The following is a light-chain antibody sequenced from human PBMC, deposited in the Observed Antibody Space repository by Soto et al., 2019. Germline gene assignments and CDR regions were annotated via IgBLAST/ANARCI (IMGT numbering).Light chain of an antibody. CDR2: EVS. J-gene: IGLJ3*02. Sequence: QSVLTQPASVSGSPGQSITISCTGTSSDAGAYNYVSWYQQHPGKAPQLMISEVSNRPSGVSNRFSGSKSGNTASLTISGLQAEDEAHYYCSSYTSTNTWVFGGGTKLTVL. CDR3: SSYTSTNTWV. CDR1: SSDAGAYNY. V-gene: IGLV2-14*01.